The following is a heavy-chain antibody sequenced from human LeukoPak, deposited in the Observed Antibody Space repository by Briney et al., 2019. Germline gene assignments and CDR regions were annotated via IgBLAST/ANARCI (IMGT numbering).Heavy chain of an antibody. J-gene: IGHJ6*03. CDR1: GFTFSSYS. V-gene: IGHV3-48*01. CDR2: ISSSSSTI. Sequence: GGSLRLSCAASGFTFSSYSMNWVRQAPGKGLEWVSYISSSSSTIYYADSVKGRFTISRDNAKNSLYLQMNSLRAEDTAVYYCARMPPSGNTYYDFWSGYAEDYYYMDVWGQGTLVTVSS. D-gene: IGHD3-3*01. CDR3: ARMPPSGNTYYDFWSGYAEDYYYMDV.